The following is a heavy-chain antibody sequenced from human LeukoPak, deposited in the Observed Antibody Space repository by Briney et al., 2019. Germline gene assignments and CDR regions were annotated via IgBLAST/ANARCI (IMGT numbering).Heavy chain of an antibody. CDR1: GFTFSSYW. CDR3: ATSGYYHYCDY. J-gene: IGHJ4*02. D-gene: IGHD3-3*01. V-gene: IGHV3-7*01. Sequence: PGGSLRLSCAASGFTFSSYWMSWVRQAPGKGLEWVANIKQDGSEKYYVDSVKGRFTISRDNAKNSLYLQMNSLRAEDTAVYCCATSGYYHYCDYWGQGTLVTVSS. CDR2: IKQDGSEK.